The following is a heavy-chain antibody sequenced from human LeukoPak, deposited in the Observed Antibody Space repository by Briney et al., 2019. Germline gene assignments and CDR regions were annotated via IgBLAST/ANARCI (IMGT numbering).Heavy chain of an antibody. Sequence: GGSLRLSCAASGFIFSSHGMNWVRQAPGKGLEWVSGISPSGDITYYADSVKGRFTISRDNSKNTVYLQMDSLRFEDAAVYYFAQDLAYIGFDNWGQGTLVTVSS. CDR1: GFIFSSHG. D-gene: IGHD1-1*01. J-gene: IGHJ4*02. V-gene: IGHV3-23*01. CDR2: ISPSGDIT. CDR3: AQDLAYIGFDN.